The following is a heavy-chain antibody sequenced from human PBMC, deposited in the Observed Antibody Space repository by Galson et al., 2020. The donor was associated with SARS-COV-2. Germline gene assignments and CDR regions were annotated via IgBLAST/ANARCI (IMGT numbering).Heavy chain of an antibody. Sequence: SETLSLTCAVYGGSFGGDFWTWIRQPPGTGLEWTGHINHSGYTNFNPSLKSRVTISVDTPMKLFSLKLISVTAAATAVYYCARVRVDAGIPLEFDIWGRGTLVTGSS. CDR2: INHSGYT. CDR1: GGSFGGDF. CDR3: ARVRVDAGIPLEFDI. J-gene: IGHJ3*02. V-gene: IGHV4-34*01. D-gene: IGHD5-18*01.